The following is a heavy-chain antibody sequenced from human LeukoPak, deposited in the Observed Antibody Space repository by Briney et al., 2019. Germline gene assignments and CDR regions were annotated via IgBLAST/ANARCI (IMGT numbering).Heavy chain of an antibody. Sequence: GGSLRLSCAASGFTFSSYAMSWVRQAPGKGLEWVSAISGSGGSTYYADSVKGRFTISRDNSKNTLYLQMNSLRAEDTAVYYCAKRGVSYDSSGNEYWGQGTLVTASS. CDR1: GFTFSSYA. CDR2: ISGSGGST. V-gene: IGHV3-23*01. J-gene: IGHJ4*02. D-gene: IGHD3-22*01. CDR3: AKRGVSYDSSGNEY.